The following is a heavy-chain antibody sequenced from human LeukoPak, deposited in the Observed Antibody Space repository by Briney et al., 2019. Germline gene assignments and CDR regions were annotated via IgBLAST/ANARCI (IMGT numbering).Heavy chain of an antibody. J-gene: IGHJ4*02. CDR2: INHSGST. D-gene: IGHD2-15*01. CDR3: ARGLSAIVY. V-gene: IGHV4-34*01. Sequence: TSETLSLTCAVYGGSFSGYYWSWIRQPPGKGLEWIGEINHSGSTNYNPSLKSRVTISVDTSKNQFSLKLSSVTAADTAVYYCARGLSAIVYWGQGPLVTVSS. CDR1: GGSFSGYY.